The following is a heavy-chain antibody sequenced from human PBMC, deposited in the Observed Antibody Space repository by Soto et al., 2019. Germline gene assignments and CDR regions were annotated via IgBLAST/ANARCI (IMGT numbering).Heavy chain of an antibody. CDR1: GYSFSNYW. Sequence: EVQLVQSGAEVKKPGESLKISCKGSGYSFSNYWIAWVRQMPGKGLEWMGIVYPSDSDTRYSPSFQGQVTMSADKYISTAYLQWSSLKASDTAMYYCATYGGKSHLDYWGQGTLVTVSS. CDR2: VYPSDSDT. CDR3: ATYGGKSHLDY. D-gene: IGHD2-15*01. V-gene: IGHV5-51*01. J-gene: IGHJ4*02.